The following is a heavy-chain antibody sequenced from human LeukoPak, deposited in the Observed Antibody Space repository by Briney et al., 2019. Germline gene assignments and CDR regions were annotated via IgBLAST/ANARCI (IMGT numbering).Heavy chain of an antibody. Sequence: KPSETLSLTCAVYGGSFSGYYWSWIRQPPGKGLEWIGEINHSGSTNYNPSLKSRVTISVDTSKNQFSLKLSSVTAADTAVYYCARGRGVSSEGFDPWGQGTLVTVSS. V-gene: IGHV4-34*01. D-gene: IGHD3-10*01. CDR1: GGSFSGYY. J-gene: IGHJ5*02. CDR3: ARGRGVSSEGFDP. CDR2: INHSGST.